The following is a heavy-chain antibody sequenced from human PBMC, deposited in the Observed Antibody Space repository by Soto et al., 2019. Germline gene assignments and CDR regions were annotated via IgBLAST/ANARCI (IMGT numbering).Heavy chain of an antibody. V-gene: IGHV4-39*01. CDR3: ASSSIAARRVFDY. J-gene: IGHJ4*02. D-gene: IGHD6-6*01. CDR1: GGSISSSSYY. CDR2: IYYSGST. Sequence: SETLSLTCTVSGGSISSSSYYWGWIRQPPGKGLEGIGSIYYSGSTYYNPSLKSRVTISVDTSKNQFSLKLNSVTAADTAVYYCASSSIAARRVFDYWGQGTLVTVSS.